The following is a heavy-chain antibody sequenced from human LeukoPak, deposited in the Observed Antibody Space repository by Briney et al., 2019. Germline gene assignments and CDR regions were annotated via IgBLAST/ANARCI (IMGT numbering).Heavy chain of an antibody. CDR2: IGSGADL. CDR3: AKDWTPHDRVYDCLDA. V-gene: IGHV3-23*01. J-gene: IGHJ5*02. D-gene: IGHD3-16*01. CDR1: GFAFGVHA. Sequence: GGSLRLSCVGSGFAFGVHAMSWVRQAPGKGPEWVATIGSGADLFYAESVKGRFTISRDDPRNTVWLQMNSLRAEDTALYYCAKDWTPHDRVYDCLDAWGQGTQVTVSS.